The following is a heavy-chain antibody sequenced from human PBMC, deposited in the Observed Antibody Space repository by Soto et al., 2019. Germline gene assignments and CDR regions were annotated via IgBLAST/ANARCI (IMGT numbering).Heavy chain of an antibody. V-gene: IGHV3-48*02. J-gene: IGHJ4*02. CDR3: AREGLVIQLWSYFDY. CDR1: GFTFSSYS. CDR2: ISSSSSTI. D-gene: IGHD5-18*01. Sequence: EVQLVESGGGLVQPGGSLRLSCAASGFTFSSYSMNWVRQAPGKGLEWVSYISSSSSTIYYADSVKGRFTISRDNAKNSLYLQMNSLRDEDTAVYYCAREGLVIQLWSYFDYWGQGTLVTVSS.